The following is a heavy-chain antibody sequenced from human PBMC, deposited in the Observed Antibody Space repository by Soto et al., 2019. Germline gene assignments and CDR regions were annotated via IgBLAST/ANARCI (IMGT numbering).Heavy chain of an antibody. CDR1: GYSFTSYW. CDR2: IYPGDSDT. D-gene: IGHD7-27*01. CDR3: ASDPGDDRAFDI. Sequence: GESLKIYCKGSGYSFTSYWIGWVRQMPGKGLEWMGIIYPGDSDTRYSPSFQGQVTISANKSIRTDFLRWRSLKPAVTAMYYCASDPGDDRAFDIWGQGTMVTVSS. V-gene: IGHV5-51*01. J-gene: IGHJ3*02.